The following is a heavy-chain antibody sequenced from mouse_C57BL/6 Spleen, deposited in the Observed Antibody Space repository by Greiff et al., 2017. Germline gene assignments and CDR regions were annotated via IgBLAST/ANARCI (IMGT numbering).Heavy chain of an antibody. CDR3: VKEGSNDDDYAMDY. D-gene: IGHD2-12*01. Sequence: EVKVVESGGGLVQPGASLRLSCAASGFTFTDYYMSWVRQPPGKAPEWLALIRNNANGYTTEYTASVKGRFTISRDNSQNVLYLQMNTLRAEDSATYYCVKEGSNDDDYAMDYWGQGTSVTVSS. J-gene: IGHJ4*01. CDR2: IRNNANGYTT. CDR1: GFTFTDYY. V-gene: IGHV7-4*01.